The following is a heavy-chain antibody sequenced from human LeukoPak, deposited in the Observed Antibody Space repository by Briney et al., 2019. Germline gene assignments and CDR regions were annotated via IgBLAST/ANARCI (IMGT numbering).Heavy chain of an antibody. CDR1: GFTFSSYE. CDR3: ARERAPWDY. V-gene: IGHV3-48*01. Sequence: PGGSLRLSCAASGFTFSSYEMNWVRQAPGKGLEWVSYISSSSSTIYYADSVKGRFTISRDNAKNSLYLQMNSLRAEDTAVYYCARERAPWDYWGQGTLVTVSS. CDR2: ISSSSSTI. J-gene: IGHJ4*02.